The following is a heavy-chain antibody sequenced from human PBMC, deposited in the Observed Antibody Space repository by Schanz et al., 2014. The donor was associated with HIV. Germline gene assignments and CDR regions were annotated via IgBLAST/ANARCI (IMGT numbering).Heavy chain of an antibody. Sequence: QLQLQESGSRLVKPSQTLSLICGVSGDSITRGGYSWTWIRQPPGKGLEWIGYIYHTGTTNYSPSPKGQVTRSIDKTKNQSSLKLTPVTAADTAVYYCARADWNSGFDPWGLGILVTVSS. CDR2: IYHTGTT. J-gene: IGHJ5*02. CDR3: ARADWNSGFDP. CDR1: GDSITRGGYS. D-gene: IGHD1-7*01. V-gene: IGHV4-30-2*01.